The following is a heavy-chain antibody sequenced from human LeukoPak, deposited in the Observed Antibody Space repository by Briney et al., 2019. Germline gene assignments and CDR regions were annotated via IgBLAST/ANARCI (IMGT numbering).Heavy chain of an antibody. J-gene: IGHJ4*02. Sequence: PGGSLRLSCTASGFVFSRDNMKWVRQAPGKGLEWVSHISENIYHADSVRGRFTISRDNAKNSLYLQMSNLRAEDTAVYYCVREIGRPKTFYFHSWGRGTLVIVSS. CDR1: GFVFSRDN. V-gene: IGHV3-69-1*01. CDR2: ISENI. CDR3: VREIGRPKTFYFHS.